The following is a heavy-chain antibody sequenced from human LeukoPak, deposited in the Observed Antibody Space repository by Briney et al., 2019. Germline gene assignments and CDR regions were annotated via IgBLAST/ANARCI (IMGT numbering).Heavy chain of an antibody. CDR3: AKVTQYQLLYEYSSGWYFDY. V-gene: IGHV3-23*01. D-gene: IGHD2-2*02. J-gene: IGHJ4*02. CDR2: ISGSGGST. Sequence: PGGSLRLSCAASGFTLGSYAMSWVRQAPGKGLEWVSAISGSGGSTYYADSVKGRFTISRDNSKNTLYLQMNSLRAEDTAVYYCAKVTQYQLLYEYSSGWYFDYWGQGTLVTVSS. CDR1: GFTLGSYA.